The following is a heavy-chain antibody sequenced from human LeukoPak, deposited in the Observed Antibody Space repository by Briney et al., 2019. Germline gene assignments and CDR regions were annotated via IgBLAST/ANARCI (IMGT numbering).Heavy chain of an antibody. J-gene: IGHJ4*02. CDR1: GFTFSSYE. CDR3: ARGSGYYPLAFDY. D-gene: IGHD3-3*01. CDR2: IYSGGST. Sequence: GGSLRLSCAASGFTFSSYEMNWVRQAPGKGLEWVSVIYSGGSTYYADSVKGRFTISRDNSKNTLYLQMNSLRAEDTAVYYCARGSGYYPLAFDYWGQGTLVTVSS. V-gene: IGHV3-53*01.